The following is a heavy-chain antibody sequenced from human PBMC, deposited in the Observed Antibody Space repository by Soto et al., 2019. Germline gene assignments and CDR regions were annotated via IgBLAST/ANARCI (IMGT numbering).Heavy chain of an antibody. V-gene: IGHV6-1*01. J-gene: IGHJ6*04. Sequence: SQTLSLTCAISGDSVSSNSAAWNWIRQSPSRGLEWLGRTYYRSKWYNDYAVSVKSRITINPDTSKNQFSLQLNSVTPEDTAVDYCARAKSGGWFTYYNTVMAFGGKGTTVPVSS. CDR1: GDSVSSNSAA. D-gene: IGHD6-19*01. CDR2: TYYRSKWYN. CDR3: ARAKSGGWFTYYNTVMAF.